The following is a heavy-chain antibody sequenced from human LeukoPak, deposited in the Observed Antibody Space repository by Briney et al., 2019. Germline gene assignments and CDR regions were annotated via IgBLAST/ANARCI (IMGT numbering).Heavy chain of an antibody. Sequence: PGESLKISCQGSGSSFTSYWIGWVRQVPGKGLEWMGVIYPGDSDTRYSPSFQGHVTISADKSINTAYLQWSSLRASDTAMYYCTRRVTDSDFPFDYWGQGTLVTVSS. CDR3: TRRVTDSDFPFDY. CDR2: IYPGDSDT. D-gene: IGHD4-11*01. CDR1: GSSFTSYW. J-gene: IGHJ4*02. V-gene: IGHV5-51*01.